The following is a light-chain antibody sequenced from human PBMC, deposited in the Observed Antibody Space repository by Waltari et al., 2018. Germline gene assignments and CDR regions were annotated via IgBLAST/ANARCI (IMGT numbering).Light chain of an antibody. J-gene: IGLJ3*02. CDR3: QSYDSSLSGSV. CDR2: GNS. CDR1: SSNIGAGYD. Sequence: QSVLTQPPSVSAAPGQGVTISCTGSSSNIGAGYDVHWYQQLPGTAPKLLIYGNSNRPSGVPDRFSGSKSGTSASLAITGLQAEDEADYYCQSYDSSLSGSVFGGGTKLTVL. V-gene: IGLV1-40*01.